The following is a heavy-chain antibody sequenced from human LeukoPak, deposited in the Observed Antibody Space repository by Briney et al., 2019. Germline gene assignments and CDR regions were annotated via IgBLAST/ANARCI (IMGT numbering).Heavy chain of an antibody. V-gene: IGHV4-34*01. CDR3: ARGGGSGSYKARNWFDP. J-gene: IGHJ5*02. CDR1: GGSFSGYY. D-gene: IGHD3-10*01. Sequence: SETLSLTCAVYGGSFSGYYWSWIRQPPGKGLEWIGEINHSGSTNYNPSLKSRVTISVDTSKNQFSLKLSSVTAADTAVYYCARGGGSGSYKARNWFDPWGQGTLVTVSS. CDR2: INHSGST.